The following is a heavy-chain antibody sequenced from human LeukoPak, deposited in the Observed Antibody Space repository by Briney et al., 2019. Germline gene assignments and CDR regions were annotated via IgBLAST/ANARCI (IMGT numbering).Heavy chain of an antibody. CDR1: GGSISSGGYS. D-gene: IGHD2-2*01. CDR3: ARASSTSFDY. Sequence: PSQTLSLTCDVSGGSISSGGYSWSWIRQPPGKGPEWIGYIYHSGSTYYNPSLKSRVTISVDRSKNQFSLKLSSVTAADTAVYYCARASSTSFDYWGQGTLVTVSS. J-gene: IGHJ4*02. V-gene: IGHV4-30-2*01. CDR2: IYHSGST.